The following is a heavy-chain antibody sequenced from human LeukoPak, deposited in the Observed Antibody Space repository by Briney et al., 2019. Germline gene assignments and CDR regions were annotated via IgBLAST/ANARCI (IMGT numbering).Heavy chain of an antibody. CDR1: GFTFSSYS. CDR2: VSSSGSNT. D-gene: IGHD6-13*01. CDR3: AKEGGYASSWI. V-gene: IGHV3-23*05. J-gene: IGHJ4*02. Sequence: PGGSLRLSCAASGFTFSSYSMNWVRQAPGKGLEWVSGVSSSGSNTYYAESVKGRFTISRDNHKNTVHLQMNSLRVEDTAMYYCAKEGGYASSWIWGQGILVTVSS.